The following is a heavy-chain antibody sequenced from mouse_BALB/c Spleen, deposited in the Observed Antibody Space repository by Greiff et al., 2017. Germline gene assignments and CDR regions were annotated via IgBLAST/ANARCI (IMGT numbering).Heavy chain of an antibody. CDR3: SRETGTGSDALDN. CDR1: GFNFKDTY. CDR2: IDPANGHT. Sequence: VQLQQPGAELVKPGASVKLSCTASGFNFKDTYMHWVKQRPERGLEWIGRIDPANGHTKYDPKFKGKATITADTSSNKAYLQLSSLTSEDTAVYYCSRETGTGSDALDNWGQGTTVTVTS. V-gene: IGHV14-3*02. J-gene: IGHJ4*01. D-gene: IGHD4-1*01.